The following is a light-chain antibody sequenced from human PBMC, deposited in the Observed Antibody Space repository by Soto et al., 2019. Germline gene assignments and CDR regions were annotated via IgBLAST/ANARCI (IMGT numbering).Light chain of an antibody. CDR2: GAS. V-gene: IGKV3-20*01. CDR1: QSVSSSY. J-gene: IGKJ4*01. CDR3: QQSGSSPLA. Sequence: EIVLTQSPGTLSLSPGERATLSCRASQSVSSSYLAWYQQKPGQTPRLLIYGASSRATGIPDRFSGSGSGTDFTLTISRLEPEDFAVYYCQQSGSSPLAFGGWTKVEIK.